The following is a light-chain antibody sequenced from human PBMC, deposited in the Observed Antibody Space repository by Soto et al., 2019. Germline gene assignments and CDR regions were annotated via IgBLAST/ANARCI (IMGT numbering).Light chain of an antibody. CDR3: LQDDSYPLT. CDR1: QGIRND. CDR2: AAS. Sequence: AIQMTQSPSSLSASVGDRVTISCRASQGIRNDLGWYQQKPGKAPKLLISAASTLHSGVPSRFSGSGSGTDSTLTISSLQPEDFATYYCLQDDSYPLTFGGGTKVEIK. J-gene: IGKJ4*01. V-gene: IGKV1-6*01.